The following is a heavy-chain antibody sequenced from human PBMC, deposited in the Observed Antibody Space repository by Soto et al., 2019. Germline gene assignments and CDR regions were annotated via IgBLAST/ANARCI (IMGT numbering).Heavy chain of an antibody. J-gene: IGHJ6*02. CDR3: ARDEEQKLPHLHYYYYYGMDV. CDR1: GGSFSGYY. V-gene: IGHV4-34*01. CDR2: INHSGST. Sequence: SETLSLTCAVYGGSFSGYYWSWIRQPPGKGLEWIGEINHSGSTNYNPSLKSRVTISVDTSKNQFSLKLSSVTAADTAVYYCARDEEQKLPHLHYYYYYGMDVWGQGTTVTVSS. D-gene: IGHD6-13*01.